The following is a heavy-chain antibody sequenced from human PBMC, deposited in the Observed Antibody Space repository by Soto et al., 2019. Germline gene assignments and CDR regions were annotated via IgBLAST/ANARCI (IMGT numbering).Heavy chain of an antibody. CDR2: ISGSGGST. CDR1: GLTFSSYA. V-gene: IGHV3-23*01. CDR3: AKARGAMVRGAAFYFDY. J-gene: IGHJ4*02. D-gene: IGHD3-10*01. Sequence: GGSLRLSCAASGLTFSSYAMNWVRQAPGKWLGWVSGISGSGGSTYCAESVKGRFTISRDNSKNTLYLQMNSLRAEDTAVYYCAKARGAMVRGAAFYFDYWGQGTLVNVSS.